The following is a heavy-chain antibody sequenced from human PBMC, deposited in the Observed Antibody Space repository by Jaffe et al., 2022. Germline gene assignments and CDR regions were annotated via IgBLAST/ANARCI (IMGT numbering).Heavy chain of an antibody. D-gene: IGHD4-17*01. Sequence: EVQLVESGGGLVQPGGSLRLSCAASGFTFSSYWMHWVRQAPGKGLVWVSRINSDGSSTSYADSVKGRFTISRDNAKNTLYLQMNSLRAEDTAVYYCARDVPDDYGDYDGFGCGFDIWGQGTMVTVSS. CDR3: ARDVPDDYGDYDGFGCGFDI. CDR2: INSDGSST. V-gene: IGHV3-74*01. J-gene: IGHJ3*02. CDR1: GFTFSSYW.